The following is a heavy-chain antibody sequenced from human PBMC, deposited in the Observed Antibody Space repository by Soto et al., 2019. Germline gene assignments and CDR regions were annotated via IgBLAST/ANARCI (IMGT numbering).Heavy chain of an antibody. CDR2: FHYSENT. CDR1: GGSISTKSYS. V-gene: IGHV4-39*07. D-gene: IGHD3-3*01. Sequence: PSETLSLTCSVSGGSISTKSYSWGWIRQPPGKGLVWIGSFHYSENTYYNPSLKSRLTISVDTSKNQFSLKMNSVTAADTAVYYCARDLDFWSDNRRSTGHWSDPWGQGTLVTVSS. CDR3: ARDLDFWSDNRRSTGHWSDP. J-gene: IGHJ5*02.